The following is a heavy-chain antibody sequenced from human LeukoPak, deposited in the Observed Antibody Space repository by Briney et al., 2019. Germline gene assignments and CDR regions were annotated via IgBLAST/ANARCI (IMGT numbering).Heavy chain of an antibody. D-gene: IGHD2-21*02. CDR3: AKDRADCGGDCQSLYDI. Sequence: PGGSLRLSCAASGFTFNSYAMSWVRQAPGKGLEWVSAISGSGGSTYYADSVKGRFTISRDNSKNTLYLQMNSLRAEDTAVYYCAKDRADCGGDCQSLYDIWGQGTMVTVSS. CDR1: GFTFNSYA. J-gene: IGHJ3*02. V-gene: IGHV3-23*01. CDR2: ISGSGGST.